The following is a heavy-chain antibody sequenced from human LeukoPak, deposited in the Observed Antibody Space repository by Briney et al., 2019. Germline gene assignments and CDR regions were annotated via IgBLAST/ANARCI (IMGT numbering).Heavy chain of an antibody. J-gene: IGHJ4*02. V-gene: IGHV3-48*01. CDR2: ISGSSSTI. D-gene: IGHD3-16*02. CDR3: ARGGHYDYVWGRYRQKDGFDY. CDR1: GFTFSSYS. Sequence: GGSLRLSCAASGFTFSSYSMNWVRQAPGEGLEWVSYISGSSSTIYYADSVKGRFTISRDNAENSLCLQMNSLRIEDTAVYYCARGGHYDYVWGRYRQKDGFDYWGQGTLVTVSS.